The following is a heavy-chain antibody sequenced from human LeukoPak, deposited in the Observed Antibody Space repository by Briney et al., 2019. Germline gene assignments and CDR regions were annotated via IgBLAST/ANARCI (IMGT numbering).Heavy chain of an antibody. Sequence: GASVKVSCTASGDTFSTYSFSWVRQAPGQGLEFMGRIIPMLGITTYAQKFQARVTIIAEKTTNTAYMQLSSLRAEDTAVEYCASPLEGSGRYYLRYWGQGTLLIVSS. D-gene: IGHD3-10*01. CDR1: GDTFSTYS. CDR3: ASPLEGSGRYYLRY. V-gene: IGHV1-69*02. J-gene: IGHJ4*02. CDR2: IIPMLGIT.